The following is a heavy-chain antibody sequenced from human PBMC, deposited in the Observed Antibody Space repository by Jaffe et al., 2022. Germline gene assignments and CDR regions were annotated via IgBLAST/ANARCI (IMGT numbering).Heavy chain of an antibody. CDR2: IYYSGST. V-gene: IGHV4-39*01. J-gene: IGHJ4*02. CDR3: ARQQLYRDYIWGSYRDY. Sequence: QLQLQESGPGLVKPSETLSLTCTVSGGSISSSSYYWGWIRQPPGKGLEWIGSIYYSGSTYYNPSLKSRVTISVDTSKNQFSLKLSSVTAADTAVYYCARQQLYRDYIWGSYRDYWGQGTLVTVSS. D-gene: IGHD3-16*02. CDR1: GGSISSSSYY.